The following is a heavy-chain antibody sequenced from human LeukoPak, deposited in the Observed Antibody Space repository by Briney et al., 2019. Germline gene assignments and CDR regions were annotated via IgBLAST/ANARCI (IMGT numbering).Heavy chain of an antibody. CDR3: AKVPMDAGWLALDY. CDR2: IAYDGSKK. J-gene: IGHJ4*02. V-gene: IGHV3-30*18. D-gene: IGHD6-19*01. CDR1: GFSFSNYG. Sequence: GGSLRLSCVASGFSFSNYGMHWVSQAPGKGLEWVAVIAYDGSKKYYADSVKGRFTISRDNSKNTLYLQMNSLRTEDTAVYYCAKVPMDAGWLALDYWGQGSLVTVSS.